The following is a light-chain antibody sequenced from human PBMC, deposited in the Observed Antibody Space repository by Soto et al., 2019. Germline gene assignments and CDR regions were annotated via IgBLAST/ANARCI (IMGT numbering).Light chain of an antibody. Sequence: EIVMTQSPATLSVSPGERATLSCRASQSFSSNLAWYQQKPGQAPRLLIYGASTRATGIPARFSGSGSGTEFTLTIRSLQSEDFAVYYCQQYNNWPPWTFGQGTKVDIK. CDR1: QSFSSN. CDR2: GAS. J-gene: IGKJ1*01. V-gene: IGKV3-15*01. CDR3: QQYNNWPPWT.